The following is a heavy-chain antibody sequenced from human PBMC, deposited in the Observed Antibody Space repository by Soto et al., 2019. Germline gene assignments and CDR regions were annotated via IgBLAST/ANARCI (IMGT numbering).Heavy chain of an antibody. V-gene: IGHV1-46*01. CDR2: VNPSGGHT. D-gene: IGHD2-21*02. J-gene: IGHJ4*02. CDR1: GDTFTDYY. Sequence: QVQLVQSGAEVKKPGASVKVSCKASGDTFTDYYIHWVRQAPGQGLEWMGTVNPSGGHTTYAQHSLCRRNXPXDXSRXTLWMEGTSLTSEDTDVYYCARGGHVVVVTVALDYWGQGTLVTVSS. CDR3: ARGGHVVVVTVALDY.